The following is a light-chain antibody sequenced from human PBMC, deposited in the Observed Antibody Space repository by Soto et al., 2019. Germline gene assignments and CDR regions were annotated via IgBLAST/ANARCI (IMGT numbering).Light chain of an antibody. CDR2: GAS. Sequence: EIVMTQSPATLSVSPGERAILSCRASQSVSSNLAWYQQKPGQPPRLLIYGASTRATGIPARFSGSGCGTDFTLTISSLQSEDFAVYFCQQYNNWYTFGQGTKLEI. CDR1: QSVSSN. V-gene: IGKV3-15*01. J-gene: IGKJ2*01. CDR3: QQYNNWYT.